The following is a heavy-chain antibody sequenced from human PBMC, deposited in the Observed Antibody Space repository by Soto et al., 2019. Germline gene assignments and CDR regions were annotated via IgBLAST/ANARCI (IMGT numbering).Heavy chain of an antibody. CDR2: IYHSGST. J-gene: IGHJ6*02. Sequence: LSLTCAVSGGSISSSNWWSWVRQPPGKGLEWIGEIYHSGSTNYNPSLKSRVTISVDKSKNQFSLKLSSVTAADTAVYYCARADSSGWLTGYYYYYGMDVWGQGTKVS. CDR3: ARADSSGWLTGYYYYYGMDV. D-gene: IGHD6-19*01. CDR1: GGSISSSNW. V-gene: IGHV4-4*02.